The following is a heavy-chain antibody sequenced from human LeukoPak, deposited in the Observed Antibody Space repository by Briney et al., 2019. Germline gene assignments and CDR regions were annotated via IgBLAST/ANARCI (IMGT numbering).Heavy chain of an antibody. CDR3: ARKPVGCSSTSCYGMDV. CDR2: INHSGST. CDR1: GGSFSGYY. D-gene: IGHD2-2*01. Sequence: PSETLSLTCAVYGGSFSGYYWSWIRQPPGKGLEWIGEINHSGSTNYNPSLKSRVTISVDTSKNQFSLKLSSVTAADTAVCYCARKPVGCSSTSCYGMDVWGQGTTVTVSS. J-gene: IGHJ6*02. V-gene: IGHV4-34*01.